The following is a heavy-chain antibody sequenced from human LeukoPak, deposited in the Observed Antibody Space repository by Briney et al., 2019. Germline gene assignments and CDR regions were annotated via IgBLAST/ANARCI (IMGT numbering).Heavy chain of an antibody. J-gene: IGHJ4*02. Sequence: GGSLRLSCAASGFTFSSYSMNWVRQAPGKGLEWVSSISSSSSYIYYADSVKGRFTISRDNAKNSLYLQMNSLRAEDTAVYYCAIDYDFWSGYSPPGYWGQGTLVTVSS. V-gene: IGHV3-21*01. CDR1: GFTFSSYS. CDR3: AIDYDFWSGYSPPGY. D-gene: IGHD3-3*01. CDR2: ISSSSSYI.